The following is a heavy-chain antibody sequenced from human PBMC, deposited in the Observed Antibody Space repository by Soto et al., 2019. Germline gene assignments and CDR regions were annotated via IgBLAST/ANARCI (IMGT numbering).Heavy chain of an antibody. CDR1: GGSISSYY. CDR3: ARGLRGYSGYDSGSFDY. J-gene: IGHJ4*02. CDR2: IYYSGST. Sequence: PSETLSLTCTVSGGSISSYYWSWIRQPPGKGLEWIGYIYYSGSTNYNPSLKSRVTISVDTSKNQFSLKLSSVTAADTAVYYCARGLRGYSGYDSGSFDYWGQGTLVTVSS. D-gene: IGHD5-12*01. V-gene: IGHV4-59*01.